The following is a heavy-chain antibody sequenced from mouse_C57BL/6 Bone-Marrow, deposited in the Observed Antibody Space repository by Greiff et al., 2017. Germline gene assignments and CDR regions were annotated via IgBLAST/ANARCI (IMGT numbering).Heavy chain of an antibody. Sequence: VKLQQSGAELVRPGASVKLSCKASGYTFTDYYINWVKQRPGQGLEWIARIYPGSGNTYYNAKFKGKATLTAETSSSTAYMQLSSLTSDDSAVYFCAWGSPPKPFAYWGQGTLVTVSA. J-gene: IGHJ3*01. CDR3: AWGSPPKPFAY. CDR2: IYPGSGNT. CDR1: GYTFTDYY. V-gene: IGHV1-76*01.